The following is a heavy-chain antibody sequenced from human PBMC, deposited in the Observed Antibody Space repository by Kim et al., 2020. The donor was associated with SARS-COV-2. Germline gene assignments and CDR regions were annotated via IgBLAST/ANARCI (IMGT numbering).Heavy chain of an antibody. J-gene: IGHJ3*02. CDR3: AKSGPERRITMVQGVRPHAFEI. CDR2: IYSGGSST. Sequence: GGSLRLSCAASGFTFSSYAMSWVRQAPGKGLEWVSVIYSGGSSTYYADSVKGRFTISRDNSKNTLYLQMNSLRAEDTAVYYCAKSGPERRITMVQGVRPHAFEIWGQGTMVTVSS. V-gene: IGHV3-23*03. D-gene: IGHD3-10*01. CDR1: GFTFSSYA.